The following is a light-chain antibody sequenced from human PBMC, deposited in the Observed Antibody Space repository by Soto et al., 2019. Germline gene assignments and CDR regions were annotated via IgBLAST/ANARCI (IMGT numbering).Light chain of an antibody. J-gene: IGLJ2*01. V-gene: IGLV3-9*01. CDR3: QVWDSSTVV. Sequence: SYELTQPLSVSVALGQTARITCGGNNIGSKHVHWYQQKPGQAPVLVIYRIDNRPSGIPERFSGSNSGNTATLTISRAQVGDEADYYCQVWDSSTVVFGGGTKVTVL. CDR2: RID. CDR1: NIGSKH.